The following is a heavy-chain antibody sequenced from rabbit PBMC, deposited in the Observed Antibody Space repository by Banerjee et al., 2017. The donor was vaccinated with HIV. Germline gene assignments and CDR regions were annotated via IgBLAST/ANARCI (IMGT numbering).Heavy chain of an antibody. CDR3: ARDLAGVIGWNFGL. CDR2: IYVGSYDKT. Sequence: QPEGSLTLTCNASAFSFSSGYDMCWVRQAPGKGLEWIACIYVGSYDKTYYATWAKGRFTISKPSSTTVTLQMTSLTAADTATYFCARDLAGVIGWNFGLWGPGTLVTVS. CDR1: AFSFSSGYD. V-gene: IGHV1S40*01. D-gene: IGHD4-1*01. J-gene: IGHJ4*01.